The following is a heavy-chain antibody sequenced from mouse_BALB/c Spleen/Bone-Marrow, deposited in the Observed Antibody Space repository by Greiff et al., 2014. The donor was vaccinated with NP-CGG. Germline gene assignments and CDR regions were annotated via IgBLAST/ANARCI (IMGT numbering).Heavy chain of an antibody. CDR1: GYTFTDYN. Sequence: EVKLMESGPELVKPGASVKITCKASGYTFTDYNMDWVKQSHGKSLEWIGNISPNNGGTIYDQKFKGKATLTVDKSSTTAYMELRSLTSEDTAVYYCARAGYYTLFAYWGQGTLVTVSA. V-gene: IGHV1-18*01. D-gene: IGHD2-3*01. J-gene: IGHJ3*01. CDR2: ISPNNGGT. CDR3: ARAGYYTLFAY.